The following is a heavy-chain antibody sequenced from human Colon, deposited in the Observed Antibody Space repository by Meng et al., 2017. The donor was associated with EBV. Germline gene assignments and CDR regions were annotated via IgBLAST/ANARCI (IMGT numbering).Heavy chain of an antibody. CDR2: IYHGGNT. J-gene: IGHJ4*02. V-gene: IGHV4-4*02. Sequence: QVPVEGLGPGLGVPSGSLSLTCGVSEASISSNNWWSWVRQPPGKGLEWIGEIYHGGNTNYNPSLKSRVTISVDRSNDQFSLSLSSVTAADTAVYYCARGNAYNAPSFDYWGQGTLVTVSS. CDR3: ARGNAYNAPSFDY. CDR1: EASISSNNW. D-gene: IGHD5-24*01.